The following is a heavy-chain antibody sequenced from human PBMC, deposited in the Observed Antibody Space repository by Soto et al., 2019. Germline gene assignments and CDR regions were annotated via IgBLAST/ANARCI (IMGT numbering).Heavy chain of an antibody. CDR2: INTGNGNT. D-gene: IGHD6-13*01. V-gene: IGHV1-3*04. CDR1: GYTFTSYA. CDR3: ARGIAPYYFDY. J-gene: IGHJ4*02. Sequence: QVQLVQSGAEEKKPGASVKVSCKASGYTFTSYAMHWVRQAPGQRLEWMGWINTGNGNTKYSQKFQGRVTITRDTSASTAYMELSSLRSEDTAVYYCARGIAPYYFDYWGQGTLVTVSS.